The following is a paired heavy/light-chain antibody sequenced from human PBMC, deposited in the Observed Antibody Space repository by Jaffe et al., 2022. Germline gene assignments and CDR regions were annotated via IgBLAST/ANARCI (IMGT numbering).Heavy chain of an antibody. V-gene: IGHV7-4-1*02. J-gene: IGHJ3*02. CDR2: INTNTGNP. CDR1: GYTFTSYA. CDR3: ARPVGGYSGYDFSTAAFDI. Sequence: QVQLVQSGSELKKPGASVKVSCKASGYTFTSYAMNWVRQAPGQGLEWMGWINTNTGNPTYAQGFTGRFVFSLDTSVSTAYLQISSLKAEDTAVYYCARPVGGYSGYDFSTAAFDIWGQGTMVTVSS. D-gene: IGHD5-12*01.
Light chain of an antibody. CDR1: SSNIGNNA. Sequence: QSVLTQPPSVSEAPRQRVTISCSGSSSNIGNNAVNWYQQLPGKAPKLLIYYDDLLPSGVSDRFSGSKSGTSASLAISGLQSEDEADYYCAAWDDRLNGQVFGGGTKLTVL. J-gene: IGLJ3*02. CDR2: YDD. CDR3: AAWDDRLNGQV. V-gene: IGLV1-36*01.